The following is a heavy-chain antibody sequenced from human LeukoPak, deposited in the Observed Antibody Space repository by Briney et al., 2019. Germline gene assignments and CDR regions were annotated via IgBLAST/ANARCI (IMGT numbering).Heavy chain of an antibody. CDR3: AREYSGSDSGGYFDY. V-gene: IGHV1-2*02. Sequence: ASVKVSCKASGYTFTGYYMHWVRQAPGQGLEWMGWINPNSGHTNYAQKFQGRVTMTRDTSISTAYMELSRLRTDETAVYYCAREYSGSDSGGYFDYWGQGTLVTVSS. D-gene: IGHD5-12*01. J-gene: IGHJ4*02. CDR2: INPNSGHT. CDR1: GYTFTGYY.